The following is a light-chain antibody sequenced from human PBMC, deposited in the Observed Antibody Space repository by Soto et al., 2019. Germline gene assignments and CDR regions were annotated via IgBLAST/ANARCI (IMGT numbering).Light chain of an antibody. CDR2: DIS. V-gene: IGKV3-11*01. Sequence: EIVLTQSPATESLSPGERATLSCRASQTVSRHLAWYQQKPGQAPRLLIYDISNRDTGIPARFSGSGSGTDVTLTISSLEPEDSAVYYCQQRSNWPRNTFGQGTKLEIK. J-gene: IGKJ2*01. CDR1: QTVSRH. CDR3: QQRSNWPRNT.